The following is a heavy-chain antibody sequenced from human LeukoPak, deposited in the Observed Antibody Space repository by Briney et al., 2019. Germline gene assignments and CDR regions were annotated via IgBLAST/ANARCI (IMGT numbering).Heavy chain of an antibody. Sequence: SQTLSLTRTVSGGSISSGDYYWSWIRQPPGKGLEWIGYIYYSGSTYYNPSLKSRVTISVDTSKNQFSLKLSSVTAADTAVYYCATSRVESGSYGFDYWGQGTLVTVSS. D-gene: IGHD1-26*01. CDR1: GGSISSGDYY. CDR2: IYYSGST. CDR3: ATSRVESGSYGFDY. V-gene: IGHV4-30-4*08. J-gene: IGHJ4*02.